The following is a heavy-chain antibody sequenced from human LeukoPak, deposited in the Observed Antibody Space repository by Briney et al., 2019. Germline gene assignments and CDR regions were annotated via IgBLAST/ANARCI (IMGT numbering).Heavy chain of an antibody. CDR3: AKDHDSSGFPTFDY. Sequence: GGSLRLSCAASGFAFSSYYMSWVRQAPGKGPEWVSTISGSGDATYYGDSVKGRLTISRDNSKNTLYLQMNSLRAEDTAMYCCAKDHDSSGFPTFDYWGQGILVTVSS. CDR1: GFAFSSYY. CDR2: ISGSGDAT. D-gene: IGHD3-22*01. V-gene: IGHV3-23*01. J-gene: IGHJ4*02.